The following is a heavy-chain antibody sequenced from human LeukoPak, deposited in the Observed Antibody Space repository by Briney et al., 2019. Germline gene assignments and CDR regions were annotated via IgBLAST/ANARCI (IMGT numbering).Heavy chain of an antibody. Sequence: GGSLRLSCAASGFSFSSYGMSWVRQGPGKGLEWVSTITGSGGNADYADSVKGRFTISRDNSKNTLYLQMHSLRAEDTAVYYCAVDWYDSSGYGTFDYWGQGTLVTVSS. CDR1: GFSFSSYG. V-gene: IGHV3-23*01. CDR3: AVDWYDSSGYGTFDY. D-gene: IGHD3-22*01. J-gene: IGHJ4*02. CDR2: ITGSGGNA.